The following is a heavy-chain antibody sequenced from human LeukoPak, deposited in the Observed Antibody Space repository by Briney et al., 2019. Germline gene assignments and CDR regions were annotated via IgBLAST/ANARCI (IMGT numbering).Heavy chain of an antibody. CDR3: ARLGIAAWIPHYFDY. J-gene: IGHJ4*02. D-gene: IGHD6-13*01. CDR2: ISAYNGNT. CDR1: GYTFTSYG. Sequence: ASVKVSCKASGYTFTSYGISWVRQAPGQGLEWMGWISAYNGNTSYAQKFQGRVTMTTDTSTSTAYMELRSLRSDDTAVYYCARLGIAAWIPHYFDYWGQGTLVTVSS. V-gene: IGHV1-18*01.